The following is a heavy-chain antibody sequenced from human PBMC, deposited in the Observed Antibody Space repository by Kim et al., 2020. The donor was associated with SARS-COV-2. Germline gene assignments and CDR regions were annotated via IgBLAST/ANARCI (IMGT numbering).Heavy chain of an antibody. Sequence: SETLSLTCTVSGGSISSSSYYWGWIRQPPGKGLEWIGSIYYSGSTYYNPSLKSRVTISVDTSKNQFSLKLSSVTAADTAVYYCARPTLDYYYDSSGYYWSYWGQGTLVTVSS. CDR3: ARPTLDYYYDSSGYYWSY. D-gene: IGHD3-22*01. CDR2: IYYSGST. V-gene: IGHV4-39*01. J-gene: IGHJ4*02. CDR1: GGSISSSSYY.